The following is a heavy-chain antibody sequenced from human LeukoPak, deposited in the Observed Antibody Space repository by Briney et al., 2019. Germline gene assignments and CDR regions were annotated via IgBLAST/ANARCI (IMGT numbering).Heavy chain of an antibody. J-gene: IGHJ4*02. V-gene: IGHV3-53*01. CDR1: GFTVSSNF. CDR3: ASGKVFDF. CDR2: IYSDDTT. Sequence: PGGSLRLSCAASGFTVSSNFMSWVRQAPGKGLEWVSVIYSDDTTYYGDSVKGRFTISRDNSKNTLYLQMNSLRAEDTAVYHCASGKVFDFWGQGTLVTVSS.